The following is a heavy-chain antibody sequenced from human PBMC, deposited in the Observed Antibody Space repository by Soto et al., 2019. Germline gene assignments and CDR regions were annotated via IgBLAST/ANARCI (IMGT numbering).Heavy chain of an antibody. Sequence: GGSLRLSCAASGFTVSSNYMSWVRQAPGKGLEWVSVIYSGGSTYYADSVKGRFTISRDNSKNTLYLQMNSLRAEDTAVYYCARSSTYYDSSGLPMDVWGQGTTVTVSS. J-gene: IGHJ6*02. D-gene: IGHD3-22*01. V-gene: IGHV3-53*01. CDR1: GFTVSSNY. CDR3: ARSSTYYDSSGLPMDV. CDR2: IYSGGST.